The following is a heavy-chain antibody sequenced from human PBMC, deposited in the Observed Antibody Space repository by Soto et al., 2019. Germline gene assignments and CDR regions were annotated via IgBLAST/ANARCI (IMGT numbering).Heavy chain of an antibody. J-gene: IGHJ6*02. Sequence: SGGSLRLSCAASGFTFSSYAMSWVRQAPGKGLEWVSAISGSGGSTYYADSVKGRFTISRDNSKNTLYLQMNNLRAEDTAVYYCARDRTFYGSGSKGMDFWGQGTTVTVSS. CDR2: ISGSGGST. D-gene: IGHD3-10*01. V-gene: IGHV3-23*01. CDR1: GFTFSSYA. CDR3: ARDRTFYGSGSKGMDF.